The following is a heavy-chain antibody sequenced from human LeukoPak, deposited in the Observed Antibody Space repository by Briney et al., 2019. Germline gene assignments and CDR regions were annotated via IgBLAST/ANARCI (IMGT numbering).Heavy chain of an antibody. Sequence: PGGSLRLSCAASGFTFSSYAMSWVRQAPGKGLEWVSAISGSGGSKYYADTVKGRFTIYRDNSKNTLYLQMNSLRAEDEAVYYCANGGYGQLLPRLNWFDPWRQGRLLSVSS. CDR3: ANGGYGQLLPRLNWFDP. CDR1: GFTFSSYA. J-gene: IGHJ5*02. D-gene: IGHD2-2*01. V-gene: IGHV3-23*01. CDR2: ISGSGGSK.